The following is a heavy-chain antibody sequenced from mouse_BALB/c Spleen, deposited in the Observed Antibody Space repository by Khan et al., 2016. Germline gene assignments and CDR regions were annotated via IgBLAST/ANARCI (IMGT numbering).Heavy chain of an antibody. Sequence: EVQLQDSGPGLVKPSQSLSLTCTVTGYSITSDYAWNWIRQFPGNKLEWMGFISYSGNTKYNPSLKSRFSITPDTSKNQFFLQLNSVTTEDTATYYCARVYGGDFDYWGQGTSLTVSS. D-gene: IGHD1-1*01. CDR1: GYSITSDYA. V-gene: IGHV3-2*02. J-gene: IGHJ2*02. CDR3: ARVYGGDFDY. CDR2: ISYSGNT.